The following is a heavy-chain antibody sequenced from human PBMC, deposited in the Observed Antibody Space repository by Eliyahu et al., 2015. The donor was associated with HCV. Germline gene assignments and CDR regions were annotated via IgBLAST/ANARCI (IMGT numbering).Heavy chain of an antibody. J-gene: IGHJ4*02. CDR3: VGWGYLSL. V-gene: IGHV3-7*01. CDR2: INEDGSDA. CDR1: GFTFSXFW. Sequence: EVHLVESGGXXVQSGGSLXLSCXASGFTFSXFWMSWVRQXXGKGLEWVAHINEDGSDAYYVDSVKGRFTIYRDNPKNSLFLQMSSLRADDTAVYYCVGWGYLSLWGQGTLVTVSS. D-gene: IGHD2-15*01.